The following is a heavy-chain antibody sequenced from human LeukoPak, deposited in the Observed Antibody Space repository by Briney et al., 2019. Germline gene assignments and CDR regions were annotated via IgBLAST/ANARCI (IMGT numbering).Heavy chain of an antibody. D-gene: IGHD3-22*01. CDR3: SKDQRSSSGYYPYYFDY. V-gene: IGHV1-18*01. CDR1: GYTFTSYG. Sequence: ASVKVSCKASGYTFTSYGISWVRQAPGQGLEWMGWISAYNGNTNYAQKLQGRVTMTTDTSTSTAYTELRSLRSDDRAVYYCSKDQRSSSGYYPYYFDYWGQGTLVTVSS. J-gene: IGHJ4*02. CDR2: ISAYNGNT.